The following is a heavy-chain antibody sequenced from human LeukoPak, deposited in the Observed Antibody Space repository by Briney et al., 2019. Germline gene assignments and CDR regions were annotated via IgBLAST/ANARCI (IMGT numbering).Heavy chain of an antibody. Sequence: ASVKVSCKTSGYTFSSYGISWVRQAPGQGLEWMGWTTAYNGDTNYAQKFQGRVTMTIDTSTSTVHMELRSLRSDDTAVYYCARGGRTTNPDYWGQGTLVTVSS. CDR3: ARGGRTTNPDY. J-gene: IGHJ4*02. V-gene: IGHV1-18*01. D-gene: IGHD4-11*01. CDR1: GYTFSSYG. CDR2: TTAYNGDT.